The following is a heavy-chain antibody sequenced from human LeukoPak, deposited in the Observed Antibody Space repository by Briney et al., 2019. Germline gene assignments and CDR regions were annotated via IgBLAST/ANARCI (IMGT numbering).Heavy chain of an antibody. V-gene: IGHV3-30*02. CDR1: GFSFSRNG. D-gene: IGHD3-22*01. Sequence: PGGSLRLSCAASGFSFSRNGMHWVRQAPGKGLEWVAFIRFDGSNEYYADSVKGRFTISRDNSKNTLYLQMNSLRVEDTAVYYCAGETSCYGNCYFYYMDVWGKGTTVTVSS. J-gene: IGHJ6*03. CDR2: IRFDGSNE. CDR3: AGETSCYGNCYFYYMDV.